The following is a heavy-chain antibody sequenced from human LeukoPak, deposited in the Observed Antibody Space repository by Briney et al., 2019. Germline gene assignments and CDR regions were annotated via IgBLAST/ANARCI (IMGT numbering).Heavy chain of an antibody. CDR1: GDSISSNY. CDR3: ASGYRLVDY. Sequence: SETLSHTCTVSGDSISSNYWSWIRQPPGKGLEWIGYIYYSGSTNYNPSLKSRVTISVDTSKNQVSLKLTSVTAADTAVYYCASGYRLVDYWGQGTLVTVSS. CDR2: IYYSGST. J-gene: IGHJ4*02. V-gene: IGHV4-59*01. D-gene: IGHD5-18*01.